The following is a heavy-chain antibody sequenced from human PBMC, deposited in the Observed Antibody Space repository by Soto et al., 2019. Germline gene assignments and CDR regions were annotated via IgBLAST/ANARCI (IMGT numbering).Heavy chain of an antibody. CDR1: GYMFNSYV. V-gene: IGHV3-30*19. Sequence: QLQLVESGGGLVQPGTSLRLSCTASGYMFNSYVMHWVRQAPGKGLEWVALTSYDGNNKYYGDSVKGRFTVSRDNSKNTLHLQMDSLRPEDTALYYCARWGTTGGFDLWGQGTLVSVSS. D-gene: IGHD4-17*01. CDR3: ARWGTTGGFDL. CDR2: TSYDGNNK. J-gene: IGHJ4*02.